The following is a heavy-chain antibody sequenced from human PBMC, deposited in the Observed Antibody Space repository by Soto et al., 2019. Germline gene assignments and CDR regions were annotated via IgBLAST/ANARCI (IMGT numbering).Heavy chain of an antibody. D-gene: IGHD3-10*01. V-gene: IGHV1-8*01. CDR3: ATMVRGVISYYYYGMDV. CDR1: GYTFTSYD. J-gene: IGHJ6*02. Sequence: ASVKVSCKASGYTFTSYDINWVRQATGQGLEWMGWMNPNSGNTGYAQKFQGRVTMTRNTSISTAYMELSSLRSEDTAVYYCATMVRGVISYYYYGMDVRGQGTTVTVSS. CDR2: MNPNSGNT.